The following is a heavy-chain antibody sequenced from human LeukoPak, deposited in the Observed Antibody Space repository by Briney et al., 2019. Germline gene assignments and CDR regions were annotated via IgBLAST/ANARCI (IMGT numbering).Heavy chain of an antibody. CDR2: INAGNGNT. D-gene: IGHD3-3*01. V-gene: IGHV1-3*01. Sequence: GASVKVSCKASGYTFTSYAMHWVRQAPGQRLEWMGWINAGNGNTKYSQKFQGRVTITRDTSASTAYMELSSLRSEDTAVYYCARGRREGRATIFRSGLNTPIAFDIWGQGTMVTVSS. J-gene: IGHJ3*02. CDR3: ARGRREGRATIFRSGLNTPIAFDI. CDR1: GYTFTSYA.